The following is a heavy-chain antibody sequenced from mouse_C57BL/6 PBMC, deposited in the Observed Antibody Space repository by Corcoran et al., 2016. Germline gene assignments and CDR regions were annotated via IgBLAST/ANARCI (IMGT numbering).Heavy chain of an antibody. CDR1: GYTFTDYY. CDR3: ARSLDSSGYRYAMDY. D-gene: IGHD3-2*02. V-gene: IGHV1-76*01. Sequence: QVQLKQSGAELVRPGASVKLSCKASGYTFTDYYINWVKQRPGQGLEWIARIYPGSGNTYYNEKFKGKATLTAEKSSSTAYMQLSSLTSEDSAVYFCARSLDSSGYRYAMDYWGQGTSVTVSS. CDR2: IYPGSGNT. J-gene: IGHJ4*01.